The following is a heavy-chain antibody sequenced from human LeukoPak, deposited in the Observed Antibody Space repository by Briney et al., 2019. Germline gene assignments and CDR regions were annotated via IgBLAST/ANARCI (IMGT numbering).Heavy chain of an antibody. CDR3: AKVVSTYFDFWSGYSMDV. V-gene: IGHV3-30*02. CDR2: IDYDGSNE. Sequence: PGGSLRLSCAASEFIFSYYGMHWFRQAPGKGLEWVAFIDYDGSNENYAESVKGRFTISRDNSKNTLYLQMNSLRTEDTAVFYCAKVVSTYFDFWSGYSMDVWGKGTTVTVST. CDR1: EFIFSYYG. D-gene: IGHD3-3*01. J-gene: IGHJ6*04.